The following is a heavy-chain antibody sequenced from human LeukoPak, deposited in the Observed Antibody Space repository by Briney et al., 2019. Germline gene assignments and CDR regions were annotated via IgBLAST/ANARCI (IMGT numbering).Heavy chain of an antibody. CDR2: IYYSGST. CDR1: GGSISSYY. V-gene: IGHV4-59*01. Sequence: SETLSLTCTVSGGSISSYYWSWIRQPPGKGLEWIGYIYYSGSTNYNPSLKSRVTISVDTSKNQFSLKLSSVTAADTAVYYCARDRRIYYDSSGYYPYNWFDPWGQGTLSPSPQ. CDR3: ARDRRIYYDSSGYYPYNWFDP. J-gene: IGHJ5*02. D-gene: IGHD3-22*01.